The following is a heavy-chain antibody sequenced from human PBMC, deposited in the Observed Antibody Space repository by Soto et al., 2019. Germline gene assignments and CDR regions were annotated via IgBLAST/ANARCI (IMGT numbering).Heavy chain of an antibody. CDR1: GFTFRNYG. V-gene: IGHV3-48*01. Sequence: RGSLRLSCAASGFTFRNYGMNWVRQAPGKGLEWVSYIGIGSSTKYYADSVKGRFTISRDNAKNSLYLQMNSLRAEDTAVYYCARDQLYYNDISGRPLNAFDVWGQGTMVTVS. CDR3: ARDQLYYNDISGRPLNAFDV. CDR2: IGIGSSTK. D-gene: IGHD3-22*01. J-gene: IGHJ3*01.